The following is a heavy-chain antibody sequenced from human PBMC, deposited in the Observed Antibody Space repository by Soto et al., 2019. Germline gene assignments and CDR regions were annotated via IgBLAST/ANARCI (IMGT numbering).Heavy chain of an antibody. D-gene: IGHD7-27*01. CDR3: ARGPSGDKVHY. CDR1: GGSISSVNDC. V-gene: IGHV4-30-4*01. Sequence: QVQLQESGPGLVKPSQTLSLTCIVSGGSISSVNDCWSWIRQRPDKGLEWLGHIYRRGSIYNNPSLPSRITILVDTSKNQFSLQLSSVSAADTAVYYCARGPSGDKVHYWGQGPLVTVSS. CDR2: IYRRGSI. J-gene: IGHJ4*02.